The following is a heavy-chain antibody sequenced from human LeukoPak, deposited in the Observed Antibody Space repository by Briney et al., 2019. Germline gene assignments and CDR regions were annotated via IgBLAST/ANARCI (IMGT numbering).Heavy chain of an antibody. CDR2: ISGSGGST. V-gene: IGHV3-23*01. CDR1: GFTFSNYT. J-gene: IGHJ4*02. CDR3: TKGTIWLPFDY. Sequence: GGSLRLSCAASGFTFSNYTMSWARQAPGKGLEWVSAISGSGGSTYYADSVKGRFTISRDNSKNTPYLQMNSLRAEDTAVYYCTKGTIWLPFDYWGQGTLVTVSS. D-gene: IGHD5-18*01.